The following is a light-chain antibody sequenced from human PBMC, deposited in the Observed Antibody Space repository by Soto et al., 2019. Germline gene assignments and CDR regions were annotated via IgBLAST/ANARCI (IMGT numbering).Light chain of an antibody. Sequence: DIEMTQSPSSLSASVGDRVTITCRASQSIRGFLNWYQQKPGKAPRLLIYGASNLQSGVLSRFSARGYGTDFTLTISSLQPADFATYYCQQSYSSPRITFGQGTRLDIK. CDR3: QQSYSSPRIT. V-gene: IGKV1-39*01. CDR1: QSIRGF. J-gene: IGKJ5*01. CDR2: GAS.